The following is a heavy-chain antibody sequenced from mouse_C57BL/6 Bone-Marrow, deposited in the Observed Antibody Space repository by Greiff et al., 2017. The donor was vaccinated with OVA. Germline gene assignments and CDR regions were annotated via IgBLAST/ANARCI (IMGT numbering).Heavy chain of an antibody. J-gene: IGHJ2*01. V-gene: IGHV5-9-1*02. CDR3: TREGLPYYFDY. CDR2: ISSGGDYI. D-gene: IGHD3-3*01. CDR1: GFTFSSYA. Sequence: EVQGVESGEGLVKPGGSLKLSCAASGFTFSSYAMSWVRQTPEKRLEWVAYISSGGDYIYYADTVKGRFTISRDNARNTLYLQMSSLKSEDTAMYYCTREGLPYYFDYWGQGTTLTVSS.